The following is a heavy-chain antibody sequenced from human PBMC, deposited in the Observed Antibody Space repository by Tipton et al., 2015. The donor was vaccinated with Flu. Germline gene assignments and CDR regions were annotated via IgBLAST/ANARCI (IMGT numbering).Heavy chain of an antibody. CDR2: TTYSGTT. CDR1: GDSISTGSLY. CDR3: ARHSGSRSYPLDY. Sequence: TLSLTCNVSGDSISTGSLYWNWIRQPAGKALEWIGYTTYSGTTSYNPSLQSRVSISIDTSKNQFSLKLSSVTAADTAVYYCARHSGSRSYPLDYWGQGTLVTVSS. V-gene: IGHV4-61*09. D-gene: IGHD3-10*01. J-gene: IGHJ4*02.